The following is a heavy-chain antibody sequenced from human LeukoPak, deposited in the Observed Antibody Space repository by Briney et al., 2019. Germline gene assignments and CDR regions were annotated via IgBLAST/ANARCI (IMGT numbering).Heavy chain of an antibody. J-gene: IGHJ4*02. Sequence: GGSLRLSCAASGFTFSSYWMSWVRQAPGKGLEWVANIKQDGSEKYYVDSVKGRFTISRDNAKNSLYLQMNSLRAEDTAVYHCARGATSEDTAIVTGYWGQGTLVTVSS. CDR2: IKQDGSEK. V-gene: IGHV3-7*03. CDR1: GFTFSSYW. D-gene: IGHD5-18*01. CDR3: ARGATSEDTAIVTGY.